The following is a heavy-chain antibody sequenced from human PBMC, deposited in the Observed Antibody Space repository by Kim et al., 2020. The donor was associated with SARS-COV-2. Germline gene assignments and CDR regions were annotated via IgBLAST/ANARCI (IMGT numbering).Heavy chain of an antibody. J-gene: IGHJ5*02. D-gene: IGHD5-18*01. V-gene: IGHV3-74*01. Sequence: DSVKGRFTISRDNAKNTLYVQMNSLRAEDTAVYYCARGFRGYSYDNWFDPWGQGTLVTVSS. CDR3: ARGFRGYSYDNWFDP.